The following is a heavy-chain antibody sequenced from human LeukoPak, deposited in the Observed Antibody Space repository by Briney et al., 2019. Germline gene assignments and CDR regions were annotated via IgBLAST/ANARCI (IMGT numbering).Heavy chain of an antibody. D-gene: IGHD2-2*01. V-gene: IGHV3-7*01. CDR3: ARGEGIVVVPAASPKYNWFDP. CDR2: IKQDGSEK. Sequence: GGSLRLSCADSGFTFSSYWMSWVRQAPGKGLEWVANIKQDGSEKYYVDSVKGRFTISRDNAKNSLYLQMNSLRAEDTAVYYCARGEGIVVVPAASPKYNWFDPWGQGTLVTVSS. J-gene: IGHJ5*02. CDR1: GFTFSSYW.